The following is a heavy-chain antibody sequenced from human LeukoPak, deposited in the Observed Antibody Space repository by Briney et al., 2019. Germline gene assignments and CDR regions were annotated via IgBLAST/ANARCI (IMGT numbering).Heavy chain of an antibody. V-gene: IGHV4-34*01. CDR2: VNHSGSD. CDR3: ARAARAGDKRFDY. CDR1: GGSFSGHY. J-gene: IGHJ4*02. D-gene: IGHD6-13*01. Sequence: PSETLSLTCAVYGGSFSGHYWSWIRQFTGKGLEWIGEVNHSGSDNYNPSLKSRVTISADTSKNQFSLELSSVTAADTAVYFCARAARAGDKRFDYWGQGTLVTVSS.